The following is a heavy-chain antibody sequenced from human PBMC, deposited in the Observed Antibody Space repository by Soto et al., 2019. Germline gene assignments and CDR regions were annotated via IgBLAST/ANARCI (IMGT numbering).Heavy chain of an antibody. Sequence: PSETLYLTCTVPGGSISSYYWSWILQPPGKELEWIGYIYYSGSTNYNPSLKSRVTISVDTSKNQFSPKLSSVTAADTAVYYCAREVSGATDYHYFMSVRGRGSTVTVSS. V-gene: IGHV4-59*01. J-gene: IGHJ6*03. CDR3: AREVSGATDYHYFMSV. CDR2: IYYSGST. D-gene: IGHD1-20*01. CDR1: GGSISSYY.